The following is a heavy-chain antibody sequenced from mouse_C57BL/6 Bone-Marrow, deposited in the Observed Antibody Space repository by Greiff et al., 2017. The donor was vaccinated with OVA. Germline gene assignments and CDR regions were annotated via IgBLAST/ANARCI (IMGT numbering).Heavy chain of an antibody. V-gene: IGHV1-50*01. CDR3: AREDYGSSYY. D-gene: IGHD1-1*01. CDR2: IDPSDSYT. J-gene: IGHJ2*01. Sequence: QVQLQQPGAELVKPGASVKLSCKASGYTFTSYWMQWVKQRPGQGLEWIGEIDPSDSYTNYHQTFKGQATLTVDTSSRPAYMQLSSLTSEDAAVYYCAREDYGSSYYWGQGTTLTVSS. CDR1: GYTFTSYW.